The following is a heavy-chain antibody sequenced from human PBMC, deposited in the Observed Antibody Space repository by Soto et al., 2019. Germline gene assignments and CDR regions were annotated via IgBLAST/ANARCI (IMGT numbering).Heavy chain of an antibody. CDR1: GDSVSSNGAC. CDR3: ARVHCSAGTCLDGLDF. Sequence: RSQTLSLTCVISGDSVSSNGACWNWIRQSPSRGLQWLGRIYYRSKWFHDYAASVESRMAINPDTSSNQFSLQLNYVTPEDTAVYYCARVHCSAGTCLDGLDFWGQGTTVTVS. J-gene: IGHJ6*02. D-gene: IGHD2-15*01. CDR2: IYYRSKWFH. V-gene: IGHV6-1*01.